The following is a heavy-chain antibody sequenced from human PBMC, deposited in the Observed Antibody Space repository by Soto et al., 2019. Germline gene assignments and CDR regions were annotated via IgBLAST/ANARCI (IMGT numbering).Heavy chain of an antibody. J-gene: IGHJ3*02. CDR3: ARFDYTSTTEIYAI. D-gene: IGHD3-3*01. CDR2: INHSGST. CDR1: GGSFSGYY. V-gene: IGHV4-34*01. Sequence: SETLSLTCAVYGGSFSGYYWSWIRQPPGKGLEWIGEINHSGSTNYNPPLKSRVTISVDTSKNQFSLKLSSVTAADTAVYYCARFDYTSTTEIYAIWYPATLLTL.